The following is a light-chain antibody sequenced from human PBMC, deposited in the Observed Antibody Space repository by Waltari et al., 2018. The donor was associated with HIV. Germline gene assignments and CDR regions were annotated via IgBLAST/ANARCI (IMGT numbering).Light chain of an antibody. CDR1: SSDVGDYNY. Sequence: HSALTQPRSVSGSPGQSVTISCTGTSSDVGDYNYVSWYQQHPGKAPKLLIFDITKRPSGVPDRFSGSKSGNTASLTISWLHLEDEANYYCCSYAGTYTWVFGGGTTLTVL. CDR3: CSYAGTYTWV. J-gene: IGLJ3*02. V-gene: IGLV2-11*01. CDR2: DIT.